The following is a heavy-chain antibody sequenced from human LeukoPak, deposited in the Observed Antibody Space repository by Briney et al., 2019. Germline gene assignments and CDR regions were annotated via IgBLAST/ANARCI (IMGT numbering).Heavy chain of an antibody. CDR1: GGTFSSYA. Sequence: SVTVSCKASGGTFSSYAISWVRQAPGQGLEWMGGIIPIFGTANYAQKFQGRVTITADESTSTAYMELSSLRSEDTAVFYCARISLGAIWGYYYGMDVWGQGTTVTVSS. V-gene: IGHV1-69*13. D-gene: IGHD1-26*01. CDR3: ARISLGAIWGYYYGMDV. J-gene: IGHJ6*02. CDR2: IIPIFGTA.